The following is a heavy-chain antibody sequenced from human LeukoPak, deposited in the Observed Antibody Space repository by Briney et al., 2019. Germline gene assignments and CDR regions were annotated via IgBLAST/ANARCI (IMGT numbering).Heavy chain of an antibody. J-gene: IGHJ4*02. CDR3: ARDRGYSGYEPPLFGY. CDR2: IWYDGSNK. Sequence: GGSLRLSCAASGFTFSSYSMNWVRQAPGKGLEWVAVIWYDGSNKYYADSVKGRFTISRDNSKNTLYLQMNSLRAEDTAVYYCARDRGYSGYEPPLFGYWGQGTLVTVSS. D-gene: IGHD5-12*01. CDR1: GFTFSSYS. V-gene: IGHV3-33*01.